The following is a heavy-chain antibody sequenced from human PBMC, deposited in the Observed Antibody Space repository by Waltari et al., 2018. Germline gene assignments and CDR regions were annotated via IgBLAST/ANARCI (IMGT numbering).Heavy chain of an antibody. D-gene: IGHD2-8*01. CDR1: GYSISSGYY. CDR2: IYHSGST. CDR3: ARLLNGAFDF. Sequence: QVQLQESGPGLEKPSETLSLTCAVSGYSISSGYYWGWIRQPPGKGLDLIGRIYHSGSTYYNPALKSRVTISVDTSKNQFSLKLSSVTAADTAVYYCARLLNGAFDFWGQGTMVTVSS. J-gene: IGHJ3*01. V-gene: IGHV4-38-2*01.